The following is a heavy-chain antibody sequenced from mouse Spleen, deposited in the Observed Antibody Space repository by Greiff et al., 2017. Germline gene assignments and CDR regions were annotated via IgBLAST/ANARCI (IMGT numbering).Heavy chain of an antibody. CDR3: ASLNWPYAMDY. V-gene: IGHV1-82*01. CDR1: GYAFSSSW. D-gene: IGHD4-1*02. Sequence: VKVVESGPELVKPGASVKISCKASGYAFSSSWMNWVKQRPGKGLEWIGRIYPGVGDTNYNGKFKGKATLTADKSSSTAYMQLSSLTSEDSAVYFCASLNWPYAMDYWGQGTSVTVSS. J-gene: IGHJ4*01. CDR2: IYPGVGDT.